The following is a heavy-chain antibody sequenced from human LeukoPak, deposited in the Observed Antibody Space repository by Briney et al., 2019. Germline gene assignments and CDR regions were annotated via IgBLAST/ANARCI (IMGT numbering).Heavy chain of an antibody. CDR2: IIPMYGTA. D-gene: IGHD5-12*01. CDR1: GDTFDSHA. Sequence: SVKVSCEASGDTFDSHALSWVRQAPGQGLEWMGAIIPMYGTANYAQKFQGRVAIIADKSTSTAYMELNSLTSEDTAVYYCAIAQNNHGYVYFGMDVWGKGTTVTVSS. J-gene: IGHJ6*04. CDR3: AIAQNNHGYVYFGMDV. V-gene: IGHV1-69*06.